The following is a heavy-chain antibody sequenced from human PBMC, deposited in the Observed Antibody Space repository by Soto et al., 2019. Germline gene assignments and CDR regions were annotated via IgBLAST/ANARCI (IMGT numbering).Heavy chain of an antibody. V-gene: IGHV1-69*13. Sequence: SVKVSCKASGGTFSSYAISWVRQAPGQGLEWMGGIIPIFGTANYAQKFQGRVTITADESTSTAYMELSSLRSEDTAVYCCARDPADYYDSSQDAFDIWGQGTMVTVSS. J-gene: IGHJ3*02. CDR1: GGTFSSYA. CDR3: ARDPADYYDSSQDAFDI. CDR2: IIPIFGTA. D-gene: IGHD3-22*01.